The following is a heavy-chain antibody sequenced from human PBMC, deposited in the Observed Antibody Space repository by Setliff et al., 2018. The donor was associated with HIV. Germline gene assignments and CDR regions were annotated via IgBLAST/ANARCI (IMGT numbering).Heavy chain of an antibody. V-gene: IGHV4-34*01. J-gene: IGHJ4*02. Sequence: PSETLSLTCAVYGGSFSDYYWSWIRQPPGKGLEWIGEINRGGSTNYNPSLKSRVTISLDTSKRQFSLKLSSVTAADTAVYYCARALGYYYDSSGYVDYWGQGTLVTV. CDR3: ARALGYYYDSSGYVDY. CDR1: GGSFSDYY. CDR2: INRGGST. D-gene: IGHD3-22*01.